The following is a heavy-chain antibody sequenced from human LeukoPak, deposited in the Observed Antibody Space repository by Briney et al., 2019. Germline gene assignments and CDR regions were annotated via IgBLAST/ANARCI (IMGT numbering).Heavy chain of an antibody. CDR1: GFTVSSNY. CDR2: IYSGGST. J-gene: IGHJ5*02. D-gene: IGHD2-2*01. CDR3: ARDDCSSTSCYEPYGNWFDP. Sequence: GSLRLSCAASGFTVSSNYMSWVRQAPGKGLEWVSVIYSGGSTYYAGSVKGRFTISRDNSKNTLYLQMNSLRAEDTAVYYCARDDCSSTSCYEPYGNWFDPWGQGTLVTVSS. V-gene: IGHV3-53*01.